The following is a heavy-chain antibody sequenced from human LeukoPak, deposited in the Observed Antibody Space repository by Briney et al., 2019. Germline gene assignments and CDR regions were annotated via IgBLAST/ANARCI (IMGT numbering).Heavy chain of an antibody. V-gene: IGHV4-39*07. CDR3: ARVDRVYSGYENLDY. CDR1: GGSISTYSYY. J-gene: IGHJ4*02. D-gene: IGHD5-12*01. Sequence: PSETLSLTCTVSGGSISTYSYYWGWIRQPPGKGLEWIGSIYHSGSTYYNPSLKSRVTISVDTSKNQFSLKLSSATAADTAVYYCARVDRVYSGYENLDYWGQGTLVTVSS. CDR2: IYHSGST.